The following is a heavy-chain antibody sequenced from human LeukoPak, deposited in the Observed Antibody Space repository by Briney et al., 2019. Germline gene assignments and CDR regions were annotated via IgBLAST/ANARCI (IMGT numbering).Heavy chain of an antibody. D-gene: IGHD2-21*02. J-gene: IGHJ4*02. Sequence: GGSLRLSCAASQFTFRTFPMTWVRQAPGKGLEWVSSIIRCGSPTYYPDSVRGRFTISRDNSQNTLYLQMNSLRADDTAIYYCAKGTSNRDWTLGSWGRGTLVTVS. CDR2: IIRCGSPT. CDR3: AKGTSNRDWTLGS. V-gene: IGHV3-23*01. CDR1: QFTFRTFP.